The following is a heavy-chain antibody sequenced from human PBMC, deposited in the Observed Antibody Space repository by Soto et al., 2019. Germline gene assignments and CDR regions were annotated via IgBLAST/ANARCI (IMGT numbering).Heavy chain of an antibody. CDR1: GGSISSYY. CDR3: AREPHSSGWYPLDY. V-gene: IGHV4-59*01. CDR2: IYYSGST. J-gene: IGHJ4*02. D-gene: IGHD6-19*01. Sequence: SETLSLTCTVSGGSISSYYWSWIRQPPGKGLEWIGYIYYSGSTNYNPSLKSRVTISVDTSKNQFSLKLSSVTAADTAVYYCAREPHSSGWYPLDYWGQGTLVTVSS.